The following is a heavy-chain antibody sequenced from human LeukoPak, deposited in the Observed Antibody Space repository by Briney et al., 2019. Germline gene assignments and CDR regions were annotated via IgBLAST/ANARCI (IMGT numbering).Heavy chain of an antibody. CDR3: ASGVTVTKTNAFDI. J-gene: IGHJ3*02. Sequence: PSETLSLTCTDSGGSISSYYWSWIRQPAGKGLQWIGRIYTSGSTNYNPSLKSRVTMSVDTSKNQFSLKLSSVTAADTAVYYCASGVTVTKTNAFDIWGQGTMVTVSS. CDR2: IYTSGST. D-gene: IGHD4-17*01. V-gene: IGHV4-4*07. CDR1: GGSISSYY.